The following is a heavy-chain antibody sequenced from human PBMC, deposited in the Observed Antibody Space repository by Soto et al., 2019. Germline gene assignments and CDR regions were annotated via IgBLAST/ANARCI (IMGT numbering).Heavy chain of an antibody. J-gene: IGHJ3*01. V-gene: IGHV4-39*01. D-gene: IGHD2-15*01. CDR1: GDPITSSHFS. Sequence: SETLSLTCTVSGDPITSSHFSWAWIRQPPGKGLEWIGTTYYSGTTYYNPSLKSRVTISVDTSENQYFLRLTSVTAADTAVYYSARQWCEGGGCSAFDVWVQGTMVTVSS. CDR3: ARQWCEGGGCSAFDV. CDR2: TYYSGTT.